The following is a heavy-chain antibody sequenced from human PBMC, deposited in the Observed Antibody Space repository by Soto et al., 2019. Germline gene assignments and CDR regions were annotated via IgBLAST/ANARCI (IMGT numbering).Heavy chain of an antibody. D-gene: IGHD3-10*01. CDR2: IYSGGST. CDR3: ARAGCDAFDI. Sequence: EVQLVESGGGLVQPGGSLRLSCAASGFTVSSNYMSWVRQAPGKGLEWVSVIYSGGSTYYADSVKGRFTISRHNSKNTVYLQMNSLRAEDTAVYYGARAGCDAFDIWGLGTMVSVSS. V-gene: IGHV3-53*04. CDR1: GFTVSSNY. J-gene: IGHJ3*02.